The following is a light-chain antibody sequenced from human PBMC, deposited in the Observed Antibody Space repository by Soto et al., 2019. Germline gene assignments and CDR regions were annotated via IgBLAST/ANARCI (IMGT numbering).Light chain of an antibody. CDR3: QQANSFPLT. J-gene: IGKJ4*01. CDR1: QGISGW. Sequence: DIQMTQSPSSVSASVGDRVTITCRASQGISGWLAWYQQKPGEAPNLLIYAASSLQSGVPSRFSGSGSGKDFTLTISSLQPEDFATYYCQQANSFPLTFGGGTKVQIK. CDR2: AAS. V-gene: IGKV1-12*01.